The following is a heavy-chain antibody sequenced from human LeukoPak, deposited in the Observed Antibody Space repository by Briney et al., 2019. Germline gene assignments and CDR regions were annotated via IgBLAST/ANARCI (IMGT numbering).Heavy chain of an antibody. Sequence: KPSETLSLTCAVYGGSFSDYSWSWIRQPPGKGLEWIGEINHSGNINYNPSLKSRVTISVDTSKNQFSLKLSSVTAADTAVYYCARGDYYVSYWGQGTLVTVSS. J-gene: IGHJ4*02. CDR1: GGSFSDYS. CDR3: ARGDYYVSY. V-gene: IGHV4-34*01. CDR2: INHSGNI. D-gene: IGHD3-10*02.